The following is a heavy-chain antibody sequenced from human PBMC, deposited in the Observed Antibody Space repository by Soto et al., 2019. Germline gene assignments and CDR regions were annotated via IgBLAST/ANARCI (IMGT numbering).Heavy chain of an antibody. CDR3: AHSTYYSSPGGYYYYGMDV. J-gene: IGHJ6*02. D-gene: IGHD3-10*01. CDR1: GFSLSTSGVG. V-gene: IGHV2-5*02. Sequence: QITLKESGPTLVKPTQTLTLTCTFSGFSLSTSGVGVGWIRQPPGKALEWLALIYWDDDKRYRPSPKSRLTTTKDTSKNQVVLTMTNMDPVDTATYYCAHSTYYSSPGGYYYYGMDVWGQGTTVTVSS. CDR2: IYWDDDK.